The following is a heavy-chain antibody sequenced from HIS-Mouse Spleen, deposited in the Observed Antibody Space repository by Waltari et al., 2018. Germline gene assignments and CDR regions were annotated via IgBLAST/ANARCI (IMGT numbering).Heavy chain of an antibody. J-gene: IGHJ4*02. D-gene: IGHD6-19*01. CDR1: GFTFSSYG. Sequence: QVQLVESGGGVVQPGRSLRLSCAASGFTFSSYGMPGVRPAPGKGLEWVAVISYDGSNKYYADSVKGRFTISRDNSKNTLYLQMNSLRAEDTAVYYCAKASSGWLDYWGQGTLVTVSS. CDR2: ISYDGSNK. CDR3: AKASSGWLDY. V-gene: IGHV3-30*18.